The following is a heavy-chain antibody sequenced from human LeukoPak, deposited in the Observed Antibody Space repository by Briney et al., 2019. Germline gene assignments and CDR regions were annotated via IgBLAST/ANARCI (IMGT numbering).Heavy chain of an antibody. Sequence: GGPLRLSCAASGFTFSNAWMSWVRQAPGKGLEWVSAISGSGGSTYYADSVKGRSTISRDNSKNTLYLQMNSLRAEDTAVYYCATQHTYYYDSSGYPTLDYWGQGTLVTVSS. CDR3: ATQHTYYYDSSGYPTLDY. CDR2: ISGSGGST. V-gene: IGHV3-23*01. J-gene: IGHJ4*02. D-gene: IGHD3-22*01. CDR1: GFTFSNAW.